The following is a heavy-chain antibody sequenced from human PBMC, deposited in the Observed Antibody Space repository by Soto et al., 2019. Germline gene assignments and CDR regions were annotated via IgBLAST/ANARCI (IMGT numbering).Heavy chain of an antibody. CDR1: GFTLSSYS. D-gene: IGHD6-6*01. CDR2: ISSSSSYI. J-gene: IGHJ4*02. CDR3: ARDSSEARKNDY. V-gene: IGHV3-21*01. Sequence: GSLRLSCAASGFTLSSYSMNWVRQAPGKGLEWVSSISSSSSYIYYADSVKGRFTISRDNAKNSLYLQMNSLRAEDTAVYYCARDSSEARKNDYWGQGTLVTVSS.